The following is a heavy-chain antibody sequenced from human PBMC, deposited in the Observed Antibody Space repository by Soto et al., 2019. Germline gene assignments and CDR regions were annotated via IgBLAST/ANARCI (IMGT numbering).Heavy chain of an antibody. CDR2: ISGSGDST. Sequence: VQLQESGPGLVKPSETLSLTCTVSGGSISSYYWSWIRQAPVKGLEWVSAISGSGDSTYYADSVKGRFTISRDNSKNTLYLQMNSLRAEDTAVYYCARRGSGSYYDYWGQGTLVTVSS. J-gene: IGHJ4*02. D-gene: IGHD1-26*01. V-gene: IGHV3-23*01. CDR1: GGSISSYY. CDR3: ARRGSGSYYDY.